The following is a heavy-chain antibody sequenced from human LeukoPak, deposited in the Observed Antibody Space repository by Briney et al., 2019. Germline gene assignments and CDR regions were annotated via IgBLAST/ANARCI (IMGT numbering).Heavy chain of an antibody. J-gene: IGHJ4*02. CDR3: ARLHDSSGYSIDY. CDR1: GYSFTSYW. CDR2: IYPGDSDT. V-gene: IGHV5-51*01. D-gene: IGHD3-22*01. Sequence: GESLKISCKGSGYSFTSYWLGWVRPMPGKGLEWMGIIYPGDSDTRYSPSFQGQVTISADKSISTAYLQWSSLKASDTAMYYCARLHDSSGYSIDYWGQGTLVTVSS.